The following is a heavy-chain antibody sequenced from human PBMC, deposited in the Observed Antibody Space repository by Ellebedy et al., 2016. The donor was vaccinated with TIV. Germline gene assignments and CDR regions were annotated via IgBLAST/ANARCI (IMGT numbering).Heavy chain of an antibody. V-gene: IGHV3-30*18. CDR3: AKSQGSNYYYANDY. Sequence: GESLKISCAASGFTFSSYAMNWVRQAPGKGLEWVALISYDGSDKDYADSVKGRFTISRDNSKNTLYLQMNALRAEDTALYYCAKSQGSNYYYANDYWGQGTLVTVSS. CDR1: GFTFSSYA. CDR2: ISYDGSDK. J-gene: IGHJ4*02. D-gene: IGHD3-22*01.